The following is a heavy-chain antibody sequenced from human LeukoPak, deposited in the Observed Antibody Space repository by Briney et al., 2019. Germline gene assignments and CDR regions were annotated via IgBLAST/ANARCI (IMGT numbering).Heavy chain of an antibody. D-gene: IGHD3-22*01. Sequence: GGSLRLSCAASGFTFSSSGMHWVRQAPGKGLEWVAVIWYEGSNKYYADSVKGRFTISRDNSKNTLYLQINSLRAEDTAVYYCAKDLGPADYDSSGNDAFDIWGQGTMVTVSS. V-gene: IGHV3-33*06. J-gene: IGHJ3*02. CDR3: AKDLGPADYDSSGNDAFDI. CDR2: IWYEGSNK. CDR1: GFTFSSSG.